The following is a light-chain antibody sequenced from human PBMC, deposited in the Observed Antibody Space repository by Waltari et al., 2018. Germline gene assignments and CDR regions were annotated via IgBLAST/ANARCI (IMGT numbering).Light chain of an antibody. CDR2: WAT. Sequence: DIVVTQSPDSLAVSLGERATINCKSSQSVLYRSNSKNYLAWYQQKPGQPPKLVIYWATTRASGVPARLRGSGSGTDCTLTINCLQAEDGAVYYCQQYYSTIFTCGPGTKVDLK. CDR1: QSVLYRSNSKNY. V-gene: IGKV4-1*01. J-gene: IGKJ3*01. CDR3: QQYYSTIFT.